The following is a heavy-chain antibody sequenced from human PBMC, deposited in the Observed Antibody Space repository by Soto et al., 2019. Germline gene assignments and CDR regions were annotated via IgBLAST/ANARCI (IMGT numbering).Heavy chain of an antibody. CDR1: GGSISSYY. CDR2: IYYSGST. J-gene: IGHJ4*02. D-gene: IGHD3-9*01. V-gene: IGHV4-59*01. CDR3: AKKFIFFAGGAFAS. Sequence: SETLSLTCTVSGGSISSYYWSWIRQPPGKGLEWIGYIYYSGSTNYNPSLKSRVTISVDTSKNQFSLKLSSVTAADTAVYYCAKKFIFFAGGAFASWGKGPLVTVSP.